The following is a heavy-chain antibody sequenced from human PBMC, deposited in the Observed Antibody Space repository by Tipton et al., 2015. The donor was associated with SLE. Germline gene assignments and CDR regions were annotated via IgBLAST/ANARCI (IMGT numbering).Heavy chain of an antibody. CDR3: ARNPLMTDAFDI. CDR2: INHSGST. Sequence: TLSLTCAVYGGSFSGYYWSWIRQPPGKGLEWIGEINHSGSTNYKPSLKSRVTISVDTSKNQFSLKLSSVTAADTAVYYCARNPLMTDAFDIWGQGTMVTVSS. CDR1: GGSFSGYY. V-gene: IGHV4-34*01. D-gene: IGHD3-16*01. J-gene: IGHJ3*02.